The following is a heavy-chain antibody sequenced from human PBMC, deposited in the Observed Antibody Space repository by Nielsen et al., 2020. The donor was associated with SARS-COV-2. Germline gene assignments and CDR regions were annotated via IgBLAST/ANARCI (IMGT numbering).Heavy chain of an antibody. Sequence: ASVKVFCKTSGYTFTGYYMHWVRQAPGQGLEWMGWINPNSGGTNYAQKFQGWLTMTRDTSISTAYMELSRLRSDDTAVYYCAREDYDISGNFDFWGQGTLVTVSS. J-gene: IGHJ4*02. D-gene: IGHD3-22*01. CDR2: INPNSGGT. CDR1: GYTFTGYY. V-gene: IGHV1-2*04. CDR3: AREDYDISGNFDF.